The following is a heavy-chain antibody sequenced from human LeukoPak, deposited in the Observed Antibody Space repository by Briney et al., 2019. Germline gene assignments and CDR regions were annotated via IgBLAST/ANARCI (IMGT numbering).Heavy chain of an antibody. Sequence: PSETLSLTCTVSGGSISSGGYYWSWIRQHPGKGLEWIGYIYYSGSTYYNPSLKSRVTISVDTSKNQFSLKLSSVTAADTAVYYCARRASSGYYFDYWGQGTLVTVSS. CDR3: ARRASSGYYFDY. D-gene: IGHD3-22*01. V-gene: IGHV4-31*03. CDR1: GGSISSGGYY. CDR2: IYYSGST. J-gene: IGHJ4*02.